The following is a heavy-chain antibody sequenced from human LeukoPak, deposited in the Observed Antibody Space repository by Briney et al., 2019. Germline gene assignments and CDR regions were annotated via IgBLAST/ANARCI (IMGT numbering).Heavy chain of an antibody. Sequence: GGSLRLSCAAYGFTFSSHAMSCVRQAPGKGLEWVSAISGSGGSTYYADSVKGRFTISRDNSKNTLYLQMNSLRAEETAVYYCATPGPREYWGQGTLVTVSS. CDR1: GFTFSSHA. CDR2: ISGSGGST. J-gene: IGHJ4*02. CDR3: ATPGPREY. V-gene: IGHV3-23*01.